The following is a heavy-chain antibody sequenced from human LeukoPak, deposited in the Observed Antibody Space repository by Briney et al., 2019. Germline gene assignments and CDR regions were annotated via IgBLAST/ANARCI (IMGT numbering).Heavy chain of an antibody. J-gene: IGHJ1*01. V-gene: IGHV3-7*01. CDR1: GFTFSSYW. Sequence: GGALRLSCAASGFTFSSYWMSWVRQAPGKGLEWVANIKQDGSEKCYVDSVKGRFTISRDNAKNSLFLQMNRLRAEDTAVYFCARSRYTVSSAAYSEYFQVWGQGTLVTVSS. D-gene: IGHD6-6*01. CDR2: IKQDGSEK. CDR3: ARSRYTVSSAAYSEYFQV.